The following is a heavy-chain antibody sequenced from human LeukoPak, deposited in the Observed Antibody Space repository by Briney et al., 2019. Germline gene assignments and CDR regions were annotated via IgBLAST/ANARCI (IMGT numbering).Heavy chain of an antibody. D-gene: IGHD1-1*01. Sequence: GGSLRLSCAASGFTFIGYAMHWVRQAPGKGLEWVAVISNDGSTKYYADSVKGRFTISRDNSENTLFPLGSSLRAEDTAVYYCAKGTYDALDYWGQGTLVTVSS. CDR3: AKGTYDALDY. J-gene: IGHJ4*02. V-gene: IGHV3-30*18. CDR2: ISNDGSTK. CDR1: GFTFIGYA.